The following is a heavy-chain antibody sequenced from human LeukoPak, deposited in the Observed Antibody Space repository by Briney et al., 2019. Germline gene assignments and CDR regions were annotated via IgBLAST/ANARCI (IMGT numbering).Heavy chain of an antibody. CDR3: AREASGSYFHH. V-gene: IGHV3-53*01. J-gene: IGHJ1*01. Sequence: GGSLRLSCAASGFIVSNNYMSWVRQAPGKGLEWVSVLHSGGSTYYADSVKGRFTISRDNSKSTVYLQMNRLRAEDTAVYYCAREASGSYFHHWGQGTLVTVSS. CDR1: GFIVSNNY. D-gene: IGHD1-26*01. CDR2: LHSGGST.